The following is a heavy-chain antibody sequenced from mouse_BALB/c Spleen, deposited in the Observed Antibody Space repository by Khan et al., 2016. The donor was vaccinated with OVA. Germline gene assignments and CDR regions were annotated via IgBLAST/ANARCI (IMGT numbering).Heavy chain of an antibody. D-gene: IGHD2-5*01. Sequence: QVQLQQSGAELVRPGVSVKISCKGSGYSFTDFAMHWVKQSHAKSLEWIGVISTYYGDAINNQKFKGKATMTVDKSHSTAYMELARLTSEDSAINYCERGSSNARFAYWGQGTLVTVSA. V-gene: IGHV1S137*01. CDR3: ERGSSNARFAY. J-gene: IGHJ3*01. CDR2: ISTYYGDA. CDR1: GYSFTDFA.